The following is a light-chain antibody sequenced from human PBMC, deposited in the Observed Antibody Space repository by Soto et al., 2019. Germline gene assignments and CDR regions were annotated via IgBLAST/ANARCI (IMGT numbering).Light chain of an antibody. V-gene: IGLV1-47*01. CDR3: AAWDNSVSGWV. Sequence: QSVLTQPPSASGTPGQRVTISCSGSSSNIGSHSVYWFQQLPGTAPKVLIYRSNQRPSGVPDRLSGSQSGTSASLAISGLRSEDEADYYCAAWDNSVSGWVFDGGTKLTVL. J-gene: IGLJ3*02. CDR2: RSN. CDR1: SSNIGSHS.